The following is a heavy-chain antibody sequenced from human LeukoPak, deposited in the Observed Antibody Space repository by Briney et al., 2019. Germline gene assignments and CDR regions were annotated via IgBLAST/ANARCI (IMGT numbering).Heavy chain of an antibody. D-gene: IGHD5-12*01. Sequence: PGGSLRLSCAASGFTFSSYGMHWVRQAPGKGLEWVAFIRYDGSNKYYADSVKGRFTISRDNSKNTLYLQMNSLRAEDTAVYYCARLSLYANIVATIGGDLDYWGRGTLVTVSS. CDR2: IRYDGSNK. J-gene: IGHJ4*02. CDR1: GFTFSSYG. V-gene: IGHV3-30*02. CDR3: ARLSLYANIVATIGGDLDY.